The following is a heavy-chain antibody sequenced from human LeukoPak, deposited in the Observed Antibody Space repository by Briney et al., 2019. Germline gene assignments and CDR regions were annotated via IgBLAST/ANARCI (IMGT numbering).Heavy chain of an antibody. CDR3: ARDAGYSSILFDY. CDR2: IYYSGST. V-gene: IGHV4-59*01. CDR1: GGSISSYY. D-gene: IGHD6-13*01. Sequence: ASETLSLTCTVSGGSISSYYWSWIRQPPGKGLEWIGYIYYSGSTNYNPSLKSRVTISVDTSKNQFSLKLSSVTAADTAVYYCARDAGYSSILFDYWGQGTLVTVAS. J-gene: IGHJ4*02.